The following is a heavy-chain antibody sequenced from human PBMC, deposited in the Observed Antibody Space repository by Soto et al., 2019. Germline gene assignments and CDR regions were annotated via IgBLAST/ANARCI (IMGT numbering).Heavy chain of an antibody. CDR3: ARDLGKRWLQGPGFDP. V-gene: IGHV4-31*03. CDR1: GGSISSGGYY. Sequence: QVQLQESGPGLVKPSQTLSLTCTVSGGSISSGGYYWSWIRQHPGKGLEWIGCIYYSGSTYYNPSLKSRVTISVDTSKNQFSLKLSSVTAADTAVYYCARDLGKRWLQGPGFDPWGQGTLVTVAS. D-gene: IGHD5-12*01. J-gene: IGHJ5*02. CDR2: IYYSGST.